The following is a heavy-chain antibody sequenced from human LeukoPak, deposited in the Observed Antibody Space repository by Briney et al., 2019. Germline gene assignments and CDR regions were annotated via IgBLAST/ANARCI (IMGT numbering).Heavy chain of an antibody. CDR1: GGSMSNYY. V-gene: IGHV4-4*08. Sequence: PSETLSLTCTVSGGSMSNYYWSWIRQPPGRGLEWIGYIYFSGSSNYNPSLKSRLTISVDTSKNQFSLDLTSVTAADTAVYYCANYDVPRSERGFDPWGQGTLVTVSS. J-gene: IGHJ5*02. CDR3: ANYDVPRSERGFDP. CDR2: IYFSGSS. D-gene: IGHD3-22*01.